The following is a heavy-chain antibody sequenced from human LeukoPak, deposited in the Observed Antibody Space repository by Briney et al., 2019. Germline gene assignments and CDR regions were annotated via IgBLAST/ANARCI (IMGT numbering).Heavy chain of an antibody. D-gene: IGHD2-21*01. CDR2: IYSGGST. CDR1: GFTVSSNY. CDR3: ARLPVVIRAGGIPIQDYYFDY. Sequence: GGSLRLSCAASGFTVSSNYMSWVRQAPGKGLEWVSVIYSGGSTYYADSVKGRFTISRDNSKNTLYLQMNSLRAEDTAVYYCARLPVVIRAGGIPIQDYYFDYWGQGTLVTVSS. J-gene: IGHJ4*02. V-gene: IGHV3-66*01.